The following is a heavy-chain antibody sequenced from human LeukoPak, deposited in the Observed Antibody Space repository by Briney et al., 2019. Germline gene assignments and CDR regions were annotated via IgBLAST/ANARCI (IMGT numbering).Heavy chain of an antibody. D-gene: IGHD7-27*01. J-gene: IGHJ4*02. Sequence: GGSLRLSCAASGFTFSSCSMNWVRQAPGKGLEWVSSISSSSSYIYYADSVKGRFTISRDNAKNSLYLQMNSLRAEDTAVYYCARPRTGEFLFDYWGQGTLVTVSS. V-gene: IGHV3-21*01. CDR2: ISSSSSYI. CDR3: ARPRTGEFLFDY. CDR1: GFTFSSCS.